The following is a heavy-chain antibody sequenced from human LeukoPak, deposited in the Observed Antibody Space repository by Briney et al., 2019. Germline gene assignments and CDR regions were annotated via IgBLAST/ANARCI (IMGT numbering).Heavy chain of an antibody. Sequence: PSETLSLTCTVSGGSISSYYWSWIRQPAGKGLEWIGRIYTSGSTNYNPSLKSRVTMSVDTSKNQFSLKLSSVTAADTAVYYCARISGDYGDYEDYYYYYMDVWGKGTTVTVSS. V-gene: IGHV4-4*07. CDR2: IYTSGST. J-gene: IGHJ6*03. D-gene: IGHD4-17*01. CDR3: ARISGDYGDYEDYYYYYMDV. CDR1: GGSISSYY.